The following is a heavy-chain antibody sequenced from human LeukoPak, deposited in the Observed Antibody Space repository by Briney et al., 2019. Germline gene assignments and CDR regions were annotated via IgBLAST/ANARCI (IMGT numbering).Heavy chain of an antibody. J-gene: IGHJ4*02. CDR3: ARAVGSSGRGYYFAY. CDR2: ISSSSSLT. CDR1: GFIFSDYY. D-gene: IGHD6-19*01. Sequence: GGSLRLSCAASGFIFSDYYMSWIRQAPGKGLECVSHISSSSSLTDYADSVKGRFTISRDNAKTSLYLQMNSLRAEDTAVYYCARAVGSSGRGYYFAYWGQGTLVTVSS. V-gene: IGHV3-11*06.